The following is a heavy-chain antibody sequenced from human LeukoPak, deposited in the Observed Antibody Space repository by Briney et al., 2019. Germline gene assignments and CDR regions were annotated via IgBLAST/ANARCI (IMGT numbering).Heavy chain of an antibody. D-gene: IGHD5-24*01. Sequence: PGGSLRLSCAASGFTFSSYEMNWVRQAPGKGLEWVSYISSSSSTIYYADSVKGRFTISRDNAKNSLYLQMNSLRAEDTAVYYCARGGYNLDYWGQGTLVTVSS. CDR3: ARGGYNLDY. CDR2: ISSSSSTI. V-gene: IGHV3-48*01. J-gene: IGHJ4*02. CDR1: GFTFSSYE.